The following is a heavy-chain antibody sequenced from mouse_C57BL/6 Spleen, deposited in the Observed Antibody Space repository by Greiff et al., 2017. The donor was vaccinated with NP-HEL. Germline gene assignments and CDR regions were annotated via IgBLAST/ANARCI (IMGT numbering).Heavy chain of an antibody. D-gene: IGHD1-1*01. V-gene: IGHV1-69*01. J-gene: IGHJ1*03. Sequence: VQLQQPGAELVMPGASVKLSCKASGYTFTSYWMHWVKQRPGQGLEWIGEIDPSDSYTNYNQKFKGKSTLTVDKSSSTAYMQLSSLTSEDSAVYYCARPYYYGSSYWYFDVWGTGTTVTVSS. CDR2: IDPSDSYT. CDR3: ARPYYYGSSYWYFDV. CDR1: GYTFTSYW.